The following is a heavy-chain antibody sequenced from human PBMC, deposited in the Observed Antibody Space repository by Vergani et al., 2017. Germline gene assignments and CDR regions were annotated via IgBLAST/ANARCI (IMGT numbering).Heavy chain of an antibody. J-gene: IGHJ6*03. Sequence: QVQLVQSGAEVKKPGASVKVSCKASGYTFTGYYMHWVRQAPGQGLEWMGWLNPNSGGTNYAQKFQGRVTMTRDTSISTAYMELSRLRSDDTAVYYCARSQWRVGYCCGDCPHPYYYYYMDVWGKGTTVTVSS. D-gene: IGHD2-21*01. CDR2: LNPNSGGT. CDR1: GYTFTGYY. CDR3: ARSQWRVGYCCGDCPHPYYYYYMDV. V-gene: IGHV1-2*02.